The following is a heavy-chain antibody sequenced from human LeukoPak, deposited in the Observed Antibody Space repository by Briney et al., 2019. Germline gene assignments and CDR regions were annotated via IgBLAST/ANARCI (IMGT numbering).Heavy chain of an antibody. CDR1: GFNFSDYG. D-gene: IGHD1-14*01. J-gene: IGHJ6*03. Sequence: GGTLRLSCAASGFNFSDYGMIWVRQAPGKGLEWVSGISGSDYTDHSDSVKCRFTISRDNSKNNLYLKMNSLRAEDTALYYCAKSRTFYYYFMEVSGRGTKVTISS. V-gene: IGHV3-23*01. CDR2: ISGSDYT. CDR3: AKSRTFYYYFMEV.